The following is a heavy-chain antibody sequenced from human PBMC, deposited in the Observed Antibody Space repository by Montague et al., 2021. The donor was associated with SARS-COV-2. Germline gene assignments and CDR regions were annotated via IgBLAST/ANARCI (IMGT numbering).Heavy chain of an antibody. CDR1: GVSISSYY. CDR2: IYYTGST. J-gene: IGHJ5*02. V-gene: IGHV4-59*01. Sequence: SETLSLTCTVSGVSISSYYWFWIRQPPGQGLEWIGYIYYTGSTNYNPSLKSRVTISVDTSKNQFSLKLSSMTAADTAVYYCARGVASSEGNWFDPWGQGTLVTVSS. CDR3: ARGVASSEGNWFDP. D-gene: IGHD6-13*01.